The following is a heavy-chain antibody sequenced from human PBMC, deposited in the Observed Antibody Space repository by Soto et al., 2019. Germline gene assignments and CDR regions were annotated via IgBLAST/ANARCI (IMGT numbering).Heavy chain of an antibody. D-gene: IGHD3-10*01. CDR1: GGTLSDHG. Sequence: QVQLEQSGAEVKKPGSSVTVSCKASGGTLSDHGVAWLRQAPGQGLEWMGGTIPVFNTAKYAQKFQGRVTVTADKFTNIAYMEPSSLRSEDTAFYFCARGVYGSGNYYTGPSAFDIWGQGTMVIVSS. J-gene: IGHJ3*02. CDR3: ARGVYGSGNYYTGPSAFDI. V-gene: IGHV1-69*06. CDR2: TIPVFNTA.